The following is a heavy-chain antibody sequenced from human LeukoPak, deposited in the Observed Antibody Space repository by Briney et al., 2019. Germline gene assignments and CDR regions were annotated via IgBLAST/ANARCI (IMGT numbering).Heavy chain of an antibody. V-gene: IGHV1-69*04. CDR3: ATGQQLVNYYYYYGMDV. Sequence: GASVKVSCKASGGTFSSYAIRWVRQAPGQGLEWMGRIIPILGIANYAQKFQGRVTITADKSTSTAYMELSSLRSEDTAVYYCATGQQLVNYYYYYGMDVWGQGTTVTVSS. J-gene: IGHJ6*02. CDR2: IIPILGIA. D-gene: IGHD6-13*01. CDR1: GGTFSSYA.